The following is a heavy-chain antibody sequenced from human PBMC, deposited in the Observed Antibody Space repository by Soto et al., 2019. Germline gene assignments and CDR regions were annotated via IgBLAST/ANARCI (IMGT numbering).Heavy chain of an antibody. CDR3: GRSNVGGFGAFPLDY. CDR1: GFSFSGHG. Sequence: QVQLVESGGGVVQPGKALTLACEASGFSFSGHGMQWVRQGPGKGLEWVAVISYDGSHKYYADSVRGRFTISRDNSKSTLFLQLNSLRVEDTAMYYCGRSNVGGFGAFPLDYWGRGTVVTVSS. J-gene: IGHJ4*02. CDR2: ISYDGSHK. V-gene: IGHV3-30*03. D-gene: IGHD1-26*01.